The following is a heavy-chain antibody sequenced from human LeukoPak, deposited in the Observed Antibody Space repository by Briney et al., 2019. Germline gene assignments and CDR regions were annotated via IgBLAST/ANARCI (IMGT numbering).Heavy chain of an antibody. J-gene: IGHJ6*02. CDR3: ARAPSTAAGGALALDV. Sequence: SETLSLTCTVSGGSISSYYWNWIRQPAGKGLEWIGRIYTSGTSNYNPSLKSRVTMSVDTSKNQFSLNLSSVTAADTAVYYCARAPSTAAGGALALDVWGQGTTVTVSS. CDR2: IYTSGTS. V-gene: IGHV4-4*07. D-gene: IGHD6-13*01. CDR1: GGSISSYY.